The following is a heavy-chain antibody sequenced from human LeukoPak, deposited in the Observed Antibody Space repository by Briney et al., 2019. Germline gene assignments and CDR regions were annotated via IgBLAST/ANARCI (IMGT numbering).Heavy chain of an antibody. CDR3: ARGRGSGHKENWFDP. CDR1: GYTFTTYD. D-gene: IGHD6-19*01. V-gene: IGHV1-8*01. CDR2: MNPNRGNT. J-gene: IGHJ5*02. Sequence: ASVKVSCKASGYTFTTYDINCVRQATGQGLEWMGCMNPNRGNTGYTQKFQGRVTMTRNTSISTAYMELSSLRSEDTAVYYCARGRGSGHKENWFDPWGQGTLVTVSS.